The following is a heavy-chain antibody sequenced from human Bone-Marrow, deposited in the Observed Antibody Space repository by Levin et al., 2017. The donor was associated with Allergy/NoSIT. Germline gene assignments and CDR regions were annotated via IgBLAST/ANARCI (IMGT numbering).Heavy chain of an antibody. CDR2: IYYSGST. CDR3: ARDAQTSPTRNYGMDV. CDR1: GDSISRYY. V-gene: IGHV4-59*01. J-gene: IGHJ6*02. Sequence: SETLSLTCTVSGDSISRYYWSWIRQPPGKGLEWIGYIYYSGSTNYNPSLKSRVTISVDTSKNQFSLDLNFVTAADTAVYYCARDAQTSPTRNYGMDVWGQVTTVTVSS.